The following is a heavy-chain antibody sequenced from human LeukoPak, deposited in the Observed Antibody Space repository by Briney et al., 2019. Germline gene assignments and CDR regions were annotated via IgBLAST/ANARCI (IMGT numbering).Heavy chain of an antibody. CDR1: GFTISSYS. Sequence: GGSLRLSCAASGFTISSYSMNWVRQAPGKGLEWVSSISSSSSYIYYADSVKGRFTISRDNAKNSLYLQMNSLRAEDTAVYYCARGPDILTGAELNYWGQGTLVTVSS. CDR2: ISSSSSYI. D-gene: IGHD3-9*01. V-gene: IGHV3-21*01. CDR3: ARGPDILTGAELNY. J-gene: IGHJ4*02.